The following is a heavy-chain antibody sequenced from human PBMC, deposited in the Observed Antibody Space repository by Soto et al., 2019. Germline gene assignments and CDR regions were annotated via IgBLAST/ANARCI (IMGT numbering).Heavy chain of an antibody. J-gene: IGHJ3*02. CDR3: ARARTYCSSTSCYRNAFDI. Sequence: SVKVSCETSGYTFTGYYMHWVRQAPGQGLEWMGWINPNSGGTNYAQKFQGWVTMTRDTSISTAYMELSRLRSDDTAVYYCARARTYCSSTSCYRNAFDIWGQGTMVTVS. CDR2: INPNSGGT. V-gene: IGHV1-2*04. CDR1: GYTFTGYY. D-gene: IGHD2-2*01.